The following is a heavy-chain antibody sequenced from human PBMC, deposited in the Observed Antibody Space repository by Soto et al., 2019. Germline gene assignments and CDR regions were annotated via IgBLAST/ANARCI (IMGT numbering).Heavy chain of an antibody. CDR3: ARGPLEAMVSWFGP. CDR1: GYTFTSYD. V-gene: IGHV1-8*01. D-gene: IGHD5-18*01. CDR2: MNPNSGNT. Sequence: ASVKVSCKASGYTFTSYDINWVRQATGQGLEWMGWMNPNSGNTGYAQKFQGRVTMTRNTSISTAYMELSSLRSEDTAVYYCARGPLEAMVSWFGPWGQGTLVTVSS. J-gene: IGHJ5*02.